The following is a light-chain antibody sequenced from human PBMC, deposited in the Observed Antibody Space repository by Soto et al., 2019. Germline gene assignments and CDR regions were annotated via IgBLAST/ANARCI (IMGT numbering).Light chain of an antibody. Sequence: DIQMTQSPSSLSASVGDRVTITCQASQDSNNYLNWYQQKPGKAPKLLIYDASNLETGVPLRFSGSGSGIDFTFTISSLQPVDIATYYCQQGGTFGQGTKLEIK. CDR3: QQGGT. CDR1: QDSNNY. V-gene: IGKV1-33*01. CDR2: DAS. J-gene: IGKJ2*02.